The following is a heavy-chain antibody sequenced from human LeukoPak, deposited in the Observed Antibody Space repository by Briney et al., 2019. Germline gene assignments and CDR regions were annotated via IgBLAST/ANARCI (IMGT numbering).Heavy chain of an antibody. V-gene: IGHV5-51*01. Sequence: GESLKISCKGSGYSFTSYWIGWVRQMPGKGLEWMGIIYPGDSDTRYSPSFQGQVTISADKSISTTYLQWSSLKASDTAVYYCARRGSSGWYHLDYWGQGTLVTVSP. CDR1: GYSFTSYW. CDR2: IYPGDSDT. CDR3: ARRGSSGWYHLDY. J-gene: IGHJ4*02. D-gene: IGHD6-19*01.